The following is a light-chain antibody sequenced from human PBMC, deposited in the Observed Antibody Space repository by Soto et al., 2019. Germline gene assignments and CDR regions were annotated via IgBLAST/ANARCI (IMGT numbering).Light chain of an antibody. CDR1: QSISTS. V-gene: IGKV1-5*03. Sequence: DIQMTQSPSTLSASVGNRVTITCRASQSISTSLAWYQEKPGKAPNLLIYKASNLKSGAHSRFSGSGSGTKFTLTISSLQPDDFTTYYCQKYNSYPITFGGGTKVEI. CDR3: QKYNSYPIT. J-gene: IGKJ4*01. CDR2: KAS.